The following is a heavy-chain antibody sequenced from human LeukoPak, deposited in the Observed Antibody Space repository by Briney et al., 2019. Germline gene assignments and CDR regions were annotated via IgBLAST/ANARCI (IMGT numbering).Heavy chain of an antibody. J-gene: IGHJ4*02. CDR3: ARDLLTTVFDY. CDR2: ISSSSSYI. V-gene: IGHV3-21*01. D-gene: IGHD4-17*01. Sequence: KTGGSLRLSCAASGFTFSSYSMNWVRQAPGKGLEWVSSISSSSSYIYHADSVKGRFTISRDNAKNSLYLQMNSLRAEDTAVYYCARDLLTTVFDYWGQGTLVTVSS. CDR1: GFTFSSYS.